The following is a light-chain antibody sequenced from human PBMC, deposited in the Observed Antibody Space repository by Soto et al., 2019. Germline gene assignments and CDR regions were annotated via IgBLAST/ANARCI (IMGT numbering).Light chain of an antibody. CDR1: QSINAW. V-gene: IGKV1-5*01. J-gene: IGKJ1*01. Sequence: DIQMTQSPSTLSASVGDRVTITCRASQSINAWLYWYQQKPGKAPKLLIYDVSTLDSGVPSRFSGSASGTEFTLTISSLASDDFATYYRQQYHRYSTFGQGTRVDIK. CDR3: QQYHRYST. CDR2: DVS.